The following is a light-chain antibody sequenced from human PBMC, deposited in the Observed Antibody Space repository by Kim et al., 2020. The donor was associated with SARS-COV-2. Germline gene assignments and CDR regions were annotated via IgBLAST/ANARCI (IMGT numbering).Light chain of an antibody. J-gene: IGKJ1*01. CDR3: QKYNSAPQT. V-gene: IGKV1-27*01. CDR2: AAS. Sequence: DIQMTQSPCSLSASVGDRVTITCRASQCISTYLAWYQQKPGKVPKLLIYAASTLQSGVPSRFSGSGSGTDFTLTISSLQPEDVATYYCQKYNSAPQTFGQGTKVDIK. CDR1: QCISTY.